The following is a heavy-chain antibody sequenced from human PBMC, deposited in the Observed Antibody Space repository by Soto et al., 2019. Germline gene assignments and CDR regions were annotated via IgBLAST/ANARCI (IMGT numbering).Heavy chain of an antibody. CDR3: VSTINGYFEY. V-gene: IGHV5-51*01. D-gene: IGHD3-9*01. CDR2: IYPGDSET. J-gene: IGHJ4*02. Sequence: PGESLKIACKGSVHSFVTHWIGWVRQMPGKGLEWMGIIYPGDSETKYSPSFQGQVTISADKSISTAYLQWSSLKASDTALYYCVSTINGYFEYWGQGTLVTVSS. CDR1: VHSFVTHW.